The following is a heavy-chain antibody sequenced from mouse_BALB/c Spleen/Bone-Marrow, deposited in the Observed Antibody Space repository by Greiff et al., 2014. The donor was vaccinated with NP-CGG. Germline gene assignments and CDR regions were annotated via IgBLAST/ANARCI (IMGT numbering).Heavy chain of an antibody. J-gene: IGHJ4*01. Sequence: EVKLMESGPELVKPGASMKISRKASGYSFTGYTMNWVKQSHGKNLEWIGLINPYDGGTSYNQKFKGKATLTVDKSSSTAYMELLSLTSEDSAVYYCARHGYGNYVAMDYWGQGTSVTVSS. CDR1: GYSFTGYT. D-gene: IGHD2-10*02. V-gene: IGHV1-26*01. CDR3: ARHGYGNYVAMDY. CDR2: INPYDGGT.